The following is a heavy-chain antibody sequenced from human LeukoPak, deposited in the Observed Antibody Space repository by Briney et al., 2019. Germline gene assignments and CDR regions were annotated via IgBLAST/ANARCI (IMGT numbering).Heavy chain of an antibody. CDR3: ASGRSLDAFDF. Sequence: SETLSLTCTVSSYSISSGYYWGWIRQPPGRGLEWIGTIHHRGSTYYNPSLKSRVTQSVDTSKNHFSLNLTSVTAADTALYYCASGRSLDAFDFWGRGTMVTVSS. CDR1: SYSISSGYY. CDR2: IHHRGST. J-gene: IGHJ3*01. V-gene: IGHV4-38-2*02.